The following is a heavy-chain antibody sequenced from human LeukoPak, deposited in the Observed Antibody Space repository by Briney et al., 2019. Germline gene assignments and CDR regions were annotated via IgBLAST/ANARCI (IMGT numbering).Heavy chain of an antibody. CDR3: ARDRARDNTAMVQNY. D-gene: IGHD5-18*01. CDR1: GYTFTGYY. J-gene: IGHJ4*02. V-gene: IGHV1-2*02. CDR2: INPNSGGT. Sequence: ASVKVSCKASGYTFTGYYMHWVRQAPGQGLEWMGWINPNSGGTNYAQKFQGRVTMTRDTSISTAYMELSRLRSDDTAVYYCARDRARDNTAMVQNYWGQGTLVTASS.